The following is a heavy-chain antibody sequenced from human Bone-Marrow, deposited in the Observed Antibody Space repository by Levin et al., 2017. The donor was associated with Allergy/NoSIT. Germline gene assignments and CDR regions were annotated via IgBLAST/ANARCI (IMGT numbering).Heavy chain of an antibody. Sequence: SQTLSLPCAVYGGSFRGYYWSWIRQPPGKGLEWIGEINHSGSTNYNPSLKSRVTISVDTSKNQFSLKLSSVTAADTAVYYCARGRPYYYGSGSYRPFDYWGQGTLVTVSS. CDR1: GGSFRGYY. CDR2: INHSGST. CDR3: ARGRPYYYGSGSYRPFDY. J-gene: IGHJ4*02. V-gene: IGHV4-34*01. D-gene: IGHD3-10*01.